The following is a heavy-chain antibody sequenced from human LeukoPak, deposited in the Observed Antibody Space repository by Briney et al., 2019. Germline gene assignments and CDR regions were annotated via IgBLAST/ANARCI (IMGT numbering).Heavy chain of an antibody. V-gene: IGHV1-2*02. CDR3: ARDSRVTNGDY. D-gene: IGHD3-10*01. CDR2: VNPNNGDT. Sequence: ASVKVSCKASGYTFTGYYMHWVRQAPGQGLEWVGLVNPNNGDTKYAQKFQGRVTMTRDTSVSTAYMEVSKLTSDDTAVYYCARDSRVTNGDYWGQGTLVTVSS. J-gene: IGHJ4*02. CDR1: GYTFTGYY.